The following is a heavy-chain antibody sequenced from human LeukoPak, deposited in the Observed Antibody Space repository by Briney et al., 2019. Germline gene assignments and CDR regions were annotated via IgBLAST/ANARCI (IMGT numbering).Heavy chain of an antibody. CDR2: IRSKAYGGTT. V-gene: IGHV3-49*03. J-gene: IGHJ6*02. CDR1: GFTFGDYA. D-gene: IGHD5-18*01. CDR3: TCVDTAMAGYYYYGMDV. Sequence: GGSLRLSCTASGFTFGDYAMSWFRQAPGKGLEWVGFIRSKAYGGTTEYAASVKGRFTISRDDSKGIAYLQMNSLKTEDTAVYYCTCVDTAMAGYYYYGMDVWGQGTTVTVSS.